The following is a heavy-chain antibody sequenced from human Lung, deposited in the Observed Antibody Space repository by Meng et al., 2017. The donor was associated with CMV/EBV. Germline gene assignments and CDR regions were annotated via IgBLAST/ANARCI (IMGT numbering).Heavy chain of an antibody. Sequence: QVQLQASGPGLVVPAVTLSLTVAVSGGSISSSNWWGWVRQPPGKGLEWIGEIYHSGGTKYNPALKSRVTISVDKSKNQFSLKLSSVTAADTAVYYCARGLGEAVVPRTMFDYWGQGTLVTVSS. J-gene: IGHJ4*02. CDR3: ARGLGEAVVPRTMFDY. D-gene: IGHD2-2*01. CDR2: IYHSGGT. CDR1: GGSISSSNW. V-gene: IGHV4-4*02.